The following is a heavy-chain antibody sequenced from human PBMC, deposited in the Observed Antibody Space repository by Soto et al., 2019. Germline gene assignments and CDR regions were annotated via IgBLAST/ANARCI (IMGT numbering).Heavy chain of an antibody. CDR3: AASRLAAAGTITG. D-gene: IGHD6-13*01. J-gene: IGHJ3*01. Sequence: QLQLQESGPGLVKPSETLSLTCTVSGGSISSSSYYWGWIRQPPGKGLEWIGSIYYSGSTYYNPSLKSRVTISVDASKNQFSLKLSSVTAADTAVYDCAASRLAAAGTITGWGQGTMVTVSS. CDR1: GGSISSSSYY. V-gene: IGHV4-39*01. CDR2: IYYSGST.